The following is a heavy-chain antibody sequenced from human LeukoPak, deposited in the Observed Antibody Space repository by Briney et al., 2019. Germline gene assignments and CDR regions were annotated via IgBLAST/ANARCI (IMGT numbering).Heavy chain of an antibody. D-gene: IGHD3-22*01. J-gene: IGHJ4*02. CDR1: GGSISSYY. V-gene: IGHV4-59*06. CDR2: IYYSGST. CDR3: ASAYCYDSSGYYTRGNGFDY. Sequence: SETLSLTCTVSGGSISSYYWSWIRQHPGKGLEWIGYIYYSGSTYYNPSLKSRVTISVDTSKNQFSLKLSSVTAADTAVYYCASAYCYDSSGYYTRGNGFDYWGQGTLVTVSS.